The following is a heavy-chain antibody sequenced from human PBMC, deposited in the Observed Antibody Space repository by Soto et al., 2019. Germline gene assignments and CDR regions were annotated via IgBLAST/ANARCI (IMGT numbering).Heavy chain of an antibody. CDR2: ISGNGEVI. J-gene: IGHJ4*02. CDR3: ARDVDTDFRTDFDY. D-gene: IGHD2-21*02. CDR1: GFTFSDYY. V-gene: IGHV3-11*01. Sequence: GGSLRLSCAASGFTFSDYYIHWIRRAPGKGLEWISYISGNGEVIQYAASARGRFTISRDNAENSVYLEMESLRDEDTALYYCARDVDTDFRTDFDYWGRGTLVTVSS.